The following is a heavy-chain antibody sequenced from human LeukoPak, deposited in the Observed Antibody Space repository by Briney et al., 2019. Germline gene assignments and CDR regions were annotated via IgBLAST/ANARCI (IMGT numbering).Heavy chain of an antibody. J-gene: IGHJ6*02. V-gene: IGHV3-9*01. D-gene: IGHD6-19*01. CDR3: AKDRGVSSGWYSDYYYYYGMDV. CDR1: GFTFDDYA. Sequence: SLRLSCAASGFTFDDYAMHWVRQAPGKGLEWVSGISWNSGSIGYADSVKGRFTISRDNAKNSLYLQMNSLRAEDTALYYCAKDRGVSSGWYSDYYYYYGMDVWGQGTTVTVSS. CDR2: ISWNSGSI.